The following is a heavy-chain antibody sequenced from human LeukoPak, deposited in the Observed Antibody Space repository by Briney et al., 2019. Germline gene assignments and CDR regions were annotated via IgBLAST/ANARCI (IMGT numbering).Heavy chain of an antibody. CDR1: GGSISSSSYY. V-gene: IGHV4-39*02. D-gene: IGHD4-23*01. J-gene: IGHJ4*02. CDR2: IYYSGST. CDR3: ARDYYGGRFDY. Sequence: SETLSLTCTVSGGSISSSSYYWGWIRQPPGKGLEWIGSIYYSGSTYYNPSLKSRVTISVDTSKNQFSLKLSSVTAADTAVYYCARDYYGGRFDYWGQGTLATVSS.